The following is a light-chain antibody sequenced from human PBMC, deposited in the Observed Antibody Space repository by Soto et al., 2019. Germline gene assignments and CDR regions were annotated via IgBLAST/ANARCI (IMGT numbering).Light chain of an antibody. Sequence: QAVVTQPPSASGTPGQRVTISYAGKSSSFRTNAVIWYQQLPGSAPKLLMYSNNQRPSGVPDRFSGSKSGTSASLAISGLQSEDAADYYCATWDDSLKSVVFGGGTKLTVL. CDR1: SSSFRTNA. CDR2: SNN. CDR3: ATWDDSLKSVV. V-gene: IGLV1-44*01. J-gene: IGLJ2*01.